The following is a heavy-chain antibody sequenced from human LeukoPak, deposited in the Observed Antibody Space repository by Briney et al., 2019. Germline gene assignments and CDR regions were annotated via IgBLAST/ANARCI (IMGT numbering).Heavy chain of an antibody. CDR1: GFTFSSYA. Sequence: PGGSLRLSCAASGFTFSSYAMSWVRQAPGKGLEWVSAISGSGGSTYYADSVKGRFTISRDNSKNTLYLQMNSLRAEDTAVYYCAKVRSPTIFGVVIISPFDYWGQGTLVTVSS. J-gene: IGHJ4*02. CDR3: AKVRSPTIFGVVIISPFDY. CDR2: ISGSGGST. D-gene: IGHD3-3*01. V-gene: IGHV3-23*01.